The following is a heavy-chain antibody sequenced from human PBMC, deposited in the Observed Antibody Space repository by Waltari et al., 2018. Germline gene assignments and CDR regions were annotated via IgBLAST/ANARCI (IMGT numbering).Heavy chain of an antibody. D-gene: IGHD4-17*01. CDR1: GGTFSSYA. V-gene: IGHV1-69*04. J-gene: IGHJ5*02. CDR3: ARRPVYGDYSWFDP. Sequence: QVQLVQSGAEVKKPGSSVTVSCKASGGTFSSYAISWVRQAPGQGLEWMGGIIPILGIANYAQKFQGRATITADESTSTAYMELSSLRSEDTAVYYCARRPVYGDYSWFDPWGQGTLVTVSS. CDR2: IIPILGIA.